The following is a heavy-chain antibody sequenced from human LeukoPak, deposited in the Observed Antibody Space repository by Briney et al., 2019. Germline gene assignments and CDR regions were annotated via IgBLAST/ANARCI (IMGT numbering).Heavy chain of an antibody. CDR2: ISSSSSYI. CDR3: ARDPDYGGNSFDY. V-gene: IGHV3-21*01. Sequence: GGSLRLSCAASGFTFSTYWMHWVRQAPGKGLEWGSSISSSSSYIYYADSVRGRFTISRDNAKNSLYLQMKSLRAEDTAVYYCARDPDYGGNSFDYWGQGTLVTVSS. CDR1: GFTFSTYW. D-gene: IGHD4-23*01. J-gene: IGHJ4*02.